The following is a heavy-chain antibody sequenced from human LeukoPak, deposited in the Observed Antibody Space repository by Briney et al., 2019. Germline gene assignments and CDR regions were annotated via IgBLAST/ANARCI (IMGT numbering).Heavy chain of an antibody. CDR1: GFTFSNYW. V-gene: IGHV3-15*01. J-gene: IGHJ4*02. CDR3: TTQRAGAFDY. Sequence: GGSLRLSCAASGFTFSNYWMTWGRRATGKGLEWVGRILSKTDGGTADYAAPVKGRFTISRDDSKDTMYLQMNSLKSEDTAAYYCTTQRAGAFDYWGQGTLVTVSS. D-gene: IGHD3-10*01. CDR2: ILSKTDGGTA.